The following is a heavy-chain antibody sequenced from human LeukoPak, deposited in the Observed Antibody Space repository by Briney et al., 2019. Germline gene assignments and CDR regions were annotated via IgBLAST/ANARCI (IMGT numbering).Heavy chain of an antibody. J-gene: IGHJ4*02. Sequence: SETLSLTCTVPGGSISFHYWSWIRQPPGKGLEWLGYIRTQGSTNYNPSLKSRVTISVDTSKKQFSLRLSSVTAADTAVYYCAGESSNFYDSSGYYPFDYWGQGILVTVSS. CDR2: IRTQGST. D-gene: IGHD3-22*01. CDR3: AGESSNFYDSSGYYPFDY. CDR1: GGSISFHY. V-gene: IGHV4-4*09.